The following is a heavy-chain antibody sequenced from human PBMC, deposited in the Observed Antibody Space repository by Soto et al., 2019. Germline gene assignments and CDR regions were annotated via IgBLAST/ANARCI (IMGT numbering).Heavy chain of an antibody. V-gene: IGHV1-18*01. CDR3: VMVDNYVTPTPQDA. Sequence: QVQLVQSGDEVKKPGASVKVSCKASGYIFVNYGIAWVRQAPGQGLEWMGWISPYTGNTHSATQVQGRLTMTTDTSTSTVYMDLGSLTSDDTAVYYCVMVDNYVTPTPQDAWGQGTTVTVSS. CDR1: GYIFVNYG. D-gene: IGHD3-16*01. J-gene: IGHJ6*02. CDR2: ISPYTGNT.